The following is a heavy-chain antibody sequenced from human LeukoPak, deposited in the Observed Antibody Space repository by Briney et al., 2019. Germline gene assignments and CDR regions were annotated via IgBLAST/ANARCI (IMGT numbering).Heavy chain of an antibody. J-gene: IGHJ4*02. V-gene: IGHV3-66*02. CDR1: GFTVSSNY. Sequence: GGSLRLSCAASGFTVSSNYMSWVRQAPGKGLEWVSVIYSGGSTYYADSVKGRFTISRDNSKNTLYLQVNSLRAEDTAVYYCARARPYGDLCYFDYWGQGTLVTVSS. D-gene: IGHD4-17*01. CDR3: ARARPYGDLCYFDY. CDR2: IYSGGST.